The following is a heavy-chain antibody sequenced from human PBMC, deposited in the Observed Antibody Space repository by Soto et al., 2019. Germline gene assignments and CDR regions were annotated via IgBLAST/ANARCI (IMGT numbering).Heavy chain of an antibody. CDR2: IIPILGIA. V-gene: IGHV1-69*02. J-gene: IGHJ3*02. CDR3: VIFNSGNYYEAFDI. D-gene: IGHD1-26*01. CDR1: GGAFSSYT. Sequence: ASVKVSCKASGGAFSSYTISWVRQAPGQGLEWMGRIIPILGIANYAQKFQGRVTITADKSTSTAYMELSSLRSEDTAVYYCVIFNSGNYYEAFDIWGQGTMVTGSS.